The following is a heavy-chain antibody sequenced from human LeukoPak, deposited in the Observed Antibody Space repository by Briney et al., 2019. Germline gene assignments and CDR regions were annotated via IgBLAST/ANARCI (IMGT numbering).Heavy chain of an antibody. J-gene: IGHJ4*02. Sequence: ASVKVSCKASGYTFTSYAMHWVRQAPGQRLEWMGWINAGNGNTKYSQKFQGRVTVTRDTSASTTYMELSSLRSEDTAVYFCARLRGAAATGIFDYWGQGTLVSVSS. D-gene: IGHD6-13*01. V-gene: IGHV1-3*01. CDR3: ARLRGAAATGIFDY. CDR2: INAGNGNT. CDR1: GYTFTSYA.